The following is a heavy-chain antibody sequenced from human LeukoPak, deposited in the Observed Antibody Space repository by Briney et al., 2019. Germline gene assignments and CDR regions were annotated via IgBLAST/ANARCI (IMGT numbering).Heavy chain of an antibody. J-gene: IGHJ4*02. CDR3: ASNDRGWYGY. Sequence: ASVKVSCKASGYTYTGYYMHWVRQAPGQGLEWMGWINPNSGDTNYAQKFQGRVTMTRDTSISTAYMELSRLKPDDTAVYYCASNDRGWYGYWGQGTLVTVSS. CDR1: GYTYTGYY. D-gene: IGHD6-19*01. CDR2: INPNSGDT. V-gene: IGHV1-2*02.